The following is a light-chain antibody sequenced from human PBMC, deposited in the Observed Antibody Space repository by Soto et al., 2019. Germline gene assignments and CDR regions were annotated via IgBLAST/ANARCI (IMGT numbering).Light chain of an antibody. V-gene: IGLV1-40*01. J-gene: IGLJ1*01. CDR2: GNT. CDR1: SSNIGTGYD. Sequence: QSVLTQPPSVSGAPGQRVTISCTGSSSNIGTGYDVHWYQQLPGTAPKLLIYGNTNRPSGVPDRVSGSKSGTSASLAITGLQAEDEADYYCQSYDSSLSGYVFGTGTKVTV. CDR3: QSYDSSLSGYV.